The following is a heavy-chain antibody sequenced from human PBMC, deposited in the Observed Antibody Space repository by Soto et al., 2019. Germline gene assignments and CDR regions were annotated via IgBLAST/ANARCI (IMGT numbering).Heavy chain of an antibody. CDR1: GVTFNKAW. CDR2: IKRKTERGAT. CDR3: TADAVTGTPFDY. V-gene: IGHV3-15*07. J-gene: IGHJ4*02. D-gene: IGHD6-19*01. Sequence: GGSLRLSCTASGVTFNKAWMNWVRQAPGKGLEWVGRIKRKTERGATDYAAPVKGRFTVSRDDSENTVYLQMNSLKSEDTAIYFCTADAVTGTPFDYWGQGTLVTVSS.